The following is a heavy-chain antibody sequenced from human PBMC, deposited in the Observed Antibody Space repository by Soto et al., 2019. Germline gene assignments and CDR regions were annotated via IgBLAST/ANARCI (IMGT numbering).Heavy chain of an antibody. D-gene: IGHD2-15*01. Sequence: QVQLVQSGAEVMKPGSSVKVSCKAPGGTFSSYAISWVRQAPGQGLEWMGGIIPIFGTANYAQKFQGRVTITADVSTSTGYMELSSLRSEDTAVYYCARSQGGSSSLDIYYYYYYGMDVWGQGTTVTVSS. CDR1: GGTFSSYA. CDR2: IIPIFGTA. CDR3: ARSQGGSSSLDIYYYYYYGMDV. J-gene: IGHJ6*02. V-gene: IGHV1-69*01.